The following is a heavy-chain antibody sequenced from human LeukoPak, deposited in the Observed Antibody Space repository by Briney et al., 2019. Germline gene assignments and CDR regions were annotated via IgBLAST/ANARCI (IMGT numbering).Heavy chain of an antibody. J-gene: IGHJ4*02. Sequence: PGGSLRLSCAASGFTFSSYAMSWVRQAPGEGLEWVSAISSSGGSTYYADSVKGRFTISRDNSKNTLYLQMNSLRAEDTAVYYCAKFRDGSYYVWYYFDYWGQGTLVTVSS. D-gene: IGHD1-26*01. V-gene: IGHV3-23*01. CDR2: ISSSGGST. CDR1: GFTFSSYA. CDR3: AKFRDGSYYVWYYFDY.